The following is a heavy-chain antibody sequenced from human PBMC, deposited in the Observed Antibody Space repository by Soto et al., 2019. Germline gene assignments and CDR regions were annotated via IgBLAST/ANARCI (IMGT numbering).Heavy chain of an antibody. CDR3: ARSQGSSTSLEIYYYYYYGMDV. V-gene: IGHV1-69*01. J-gene: IGHJ6*02. D-gene: IGHD2-2*01. CDR2: IIPIPGTA. CDR1: GGTFGSYA. Sequence: QVQLVQSGAEVKKPGSSVKVSCKASGGTFGSYAISWVRQAPGQGLEWMGGIIPIPGTANYAAEFQGRVTIAADESTSTAYMELSSLRSEDTAVYYCARSQGSSTSLEIYYYYYYGMDVWGQGTTVTVSS.